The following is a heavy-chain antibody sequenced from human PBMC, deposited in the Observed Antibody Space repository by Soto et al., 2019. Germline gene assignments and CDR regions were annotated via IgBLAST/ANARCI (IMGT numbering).Heavy chain of an antibody. V-gene: IGHV3-9*01. CDR2: ISWNSGSI. CDR1: GFTFEDYA. D-gene: IGHD3-16*02. Sequence: GGSLRLSCAASGFTFEDYARHWVRQAPGKGLEWVSGISWNSGSIGYADSVKGRFTISRDNAKNSLYLQMNSLRAEDTALYYCAKPKAAAGTLDYVWGSYRPDAFDIWGQGTMVTVSS. CDR3: AKPKAAAGTLDYVWGSYRPDAFDI. J-gene: IGHJ3*02.